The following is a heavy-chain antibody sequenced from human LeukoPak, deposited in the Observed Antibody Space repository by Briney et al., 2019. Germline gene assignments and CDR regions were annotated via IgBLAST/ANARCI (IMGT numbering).Heavy chain of an antibody. CDR2: ISGSGGYT. D-gene: IGHD1-26*01. Sequence: GGSLRLSCAASKFTFSTFSMSWVRQAPGKGLEWVSSISGSGGYTYYADSVKGRFTISRDNSKNTLYLQMNSLRAEDTAVYYCAKCIVGATAPFDYWGQGTLVTVSS. CDR3: AKCIVGATAPFDY. J-gene: IGHJ4*02. V-gene: IGHV3-23*01. CDR1: KFTFSTFS.